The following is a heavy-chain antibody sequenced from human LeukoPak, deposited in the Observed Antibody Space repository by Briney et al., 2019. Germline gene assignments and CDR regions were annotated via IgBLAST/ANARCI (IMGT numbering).Heavy chain of an antibody. D-gene: IGHD2-21*01. CDR3: ARTLWYYFDY. CDR2: ISSNGGTI. V-gene: IGHV3-48*03. CDR1: GFTFSSHE. Sequence: GGSLRLSCAASGFTFSSHEMSWVRQAPGKGLEWVAFISSNGGTIYYADSVKGRFTISRDNAKNSLYLQMNSLRAEGTAVYYCARTLWYYFDYWGQGSLVTVSS. J-gene: IGHJ4*02.